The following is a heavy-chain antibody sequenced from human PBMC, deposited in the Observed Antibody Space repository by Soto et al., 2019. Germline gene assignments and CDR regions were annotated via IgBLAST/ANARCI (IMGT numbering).Heavy chain of an antibody. CDR2: ISAYNGNT. CDR3: ASDRDVAVIAKLDF. V-gene: IGHV1-18*01. Sequence: GATAKVSCKAPGDTLTRSGISWVRQGPGQGLERMGWISAYNGNTNYPQKLQGRVTMTTDTSTSTAYMELRGLRSDVTAVYFWASDRDVAVIAKLDFCGQGALVTVSS. D-gene: IGHD2-21*01. CDR1: GDTLTRSG. J-gene: IGHJ5*01.